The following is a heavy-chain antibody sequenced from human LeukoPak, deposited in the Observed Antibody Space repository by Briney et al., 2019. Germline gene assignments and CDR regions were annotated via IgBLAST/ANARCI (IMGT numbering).Heavy chain of an antibody. D-gene: IGHD3-22*01. V-gene: IGHV1-18*01. CDR1: GYTFTSYG. CDR2: ISAYNGNT. CDR3: ASYYYDSSGPPDAFDI. Sequence: ASVKVSCKASGYTFTSYGISWVRQAPGQGLEWMGWISAYNGNTNYAQKLQGRVTMTTDTSTSTAYMELRSLRSDGTAVYYCASYYYDSSGPPDAFDIWGQGTMVTVSS. J-gene: IGHJ3*02.